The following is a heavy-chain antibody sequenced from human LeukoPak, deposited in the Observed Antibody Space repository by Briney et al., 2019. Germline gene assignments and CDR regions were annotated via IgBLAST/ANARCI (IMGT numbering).Heavy chain of an antibody. CDR3: AGGKRAAGNPWDAFDI. CDR1: GGSISSYY. Sequence: PSETLSLTCTVSGGSISSYYWSWIRQPPGKGLEWIGYIYYSGSTNYNPSLKSRVTISVDTSKNQFSLKLSSVTAADTAVYYCAGGKRAAGNPWDAFDIWGQGTMVTVSS. CDR2: IYYSGST. V-gene: IGHV4-59*01. D-gene: IGHD6-13*01. J-gene: IGHJ3*02.